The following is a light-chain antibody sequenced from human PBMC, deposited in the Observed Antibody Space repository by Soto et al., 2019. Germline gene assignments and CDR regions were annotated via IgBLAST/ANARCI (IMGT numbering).Light chain of an antibody. J-gene: IGKJ1*01. CDR3: QQYTRT. Sequence: IVLTQSPGTLSLSPGEKTTLSCRASQSISRYLAWYQQKPGQSPRLLIYGASTRATNITARFSGSGSGTDFTLTIRSLQPDDFATYYCQQYTRTFGQGTKVDI. CDR1: QSISRY. V-gene: IGKV3-15*01. CDR2: GAS.